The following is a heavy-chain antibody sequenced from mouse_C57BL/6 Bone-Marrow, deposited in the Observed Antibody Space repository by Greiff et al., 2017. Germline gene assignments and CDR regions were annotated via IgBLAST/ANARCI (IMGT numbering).Heavy chain of an antibody. J-gene: IGHJ1*03. CDR3: TLLTTVVAKYFDG. Sequence: EVTVEESGGGLVQPGGSMKLSCVASGFTFSNYWMNWVRQSPEKGLEWVAQIRLKSDNYATHYAESVKGRFTISRDDSKSSVYLQMNNLRAEDTGIYYFTLLTTVVAKYFDGWGTGTTVTVSS. CDR2: IRLKSDNYAT. V-gene: IGHV6-3*01. D-gene: IGHD1-1*01. CDR1: GFTFSNYW.